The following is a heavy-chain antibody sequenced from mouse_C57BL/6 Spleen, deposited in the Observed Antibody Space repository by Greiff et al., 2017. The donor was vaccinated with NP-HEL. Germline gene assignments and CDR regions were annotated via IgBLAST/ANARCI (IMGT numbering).Heavy chain of an antibody. D-gene: IGHD1-1*01. CDR3: ARPHYYGSSYLDY. J-gene: IGHJ2*01. V-gene: IGHV5-17*01. CDR2: ISSGSSTI. CDR1: GFTFSDYG. Sequence: EVKLMESGGGLVKPGGSLKLSCAASGFTFSDYGMHWVRQAPEKGLEWVAYISSGSSTIYYADTVKGRFTISRDNAKNTLFLQMTSLRSEDTAMYYCARPHYYGSSYLDYWGQGTTLTVSS.